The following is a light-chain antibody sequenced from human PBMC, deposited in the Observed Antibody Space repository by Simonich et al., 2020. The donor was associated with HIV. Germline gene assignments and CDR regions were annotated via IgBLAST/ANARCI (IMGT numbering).Light chain of an antibody. CDR3: RAYAGSNRV. J-gene: IGLJ3*02. CDR1: SSDVGGYDY. V-gene: IGLV2-8*01. CDR2: EVT. Sequence: QSALTQPPSASGSPGQSVTISCTGPSSDVGGYDYVSCYQQHPGKAPKLMIYEVTKRPSGVPVRFSGSKAGNTAALPVSGLQAEDEADYYCRAYAGSNRVFGGGTKLTVL.